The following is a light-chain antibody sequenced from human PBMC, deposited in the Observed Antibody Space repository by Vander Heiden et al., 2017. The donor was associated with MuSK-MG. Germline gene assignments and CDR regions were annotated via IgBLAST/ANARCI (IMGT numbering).Light chain of an antibody. CDR1: SSNIGKNA. J-gene: IGLJ1*01. CDR2: SDA. V-gene: IGLV1-36*01. CDR3: ATWDSRLNGYV. Sequence: QSVLTQPPSVSEAPGQRVTISCSGSSSNIGKNAVNWYQHLPGRPPKVLVYSDALLCSGVSSRFSASNSGTSAALAISGLQSEDEAEYYCATWDSRLNGYVFGSGTTVTVL.